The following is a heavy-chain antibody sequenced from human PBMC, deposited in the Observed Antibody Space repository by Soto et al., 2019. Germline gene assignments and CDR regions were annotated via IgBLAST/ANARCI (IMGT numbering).Heavy chain of an antibody. CDR2: IYATGTT. J-gene: IGHJ5*02. D-gene: IGHD1-1*01. CDR1: GASISGFY. Sequence: SETLSLTCTVSGASISGFYGSWIRKSAGKGLEWIGRIYATGTTDYNPSLKSRVMMSVDTSKKQFSLKLRSVTAADTAVYYCVRDGTKTLRDWFDPWGQGISVTVSS. CDR3: VRDGTKTLRDWFDP. V-gene: IGHV4-4*07.